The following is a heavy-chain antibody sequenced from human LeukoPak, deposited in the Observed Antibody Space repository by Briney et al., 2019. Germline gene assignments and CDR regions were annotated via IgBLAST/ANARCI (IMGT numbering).Heavy chain of an antibody. Sequence: ASVKLSCKASGFTFTSSAIQWMRQARAQRLGWIGWFVIGSGNTNYAQKFQEKVPITRARSTSKAYMELDMLRSEDTAVHYCAAAVAGYCYYYRMYVWGQGTTVTVSS. J-gene: IGHJ6*02. D-gene: IGHD2-15*01. CDR1: GFTFTSSA. CDR3: AAAVAGYCYYYRMYV. V-gene: IGHV1-58*02. CDR2: FVIGSGNT.